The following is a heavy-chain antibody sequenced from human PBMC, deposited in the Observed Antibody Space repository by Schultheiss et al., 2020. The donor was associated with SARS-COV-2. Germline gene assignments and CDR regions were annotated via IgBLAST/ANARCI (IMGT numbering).Heavy chain of an antibody. CDR1: GFAFSSYD. J-gene: IGHJ4*02. CDR2: ISYDGSNK. D-gene: IGHD4-17*01. CDR3: AKIRTTVTENFDY. Sequence: GGSLRLSCAASGFAFSSYDMHWVRQAPGKGLEWVAVISYDGSNKYYADSVKGRFTISRDNSKNTLYLQMNSLRAEDTAVYYCAKIRTTVTENFDYWGQGTLVTVSS. V-gene: IGHV3-30*18.